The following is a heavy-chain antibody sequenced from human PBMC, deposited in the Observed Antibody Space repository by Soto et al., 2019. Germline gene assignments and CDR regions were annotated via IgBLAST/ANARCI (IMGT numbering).Heavy chain of an antibody. V-gene: IGHV4-30-4*01. CDR1: GGSISTGDNY. CDR3: ARYYGGNSDAFDI. CDR2: IYYSGTT. J-gene: IGHJ3*02. D-gene: IGHD3-10*01. Sequence: PSETLSLTCIVSGGSISTGDNYWSWIRQPPGKGLEWIGYIYYSGTTYYNPSLKRRATISADTSKNQFSLKLSSVTAADTAVYYCARYYGGNSDAFDIWGQGTTVTVSS.